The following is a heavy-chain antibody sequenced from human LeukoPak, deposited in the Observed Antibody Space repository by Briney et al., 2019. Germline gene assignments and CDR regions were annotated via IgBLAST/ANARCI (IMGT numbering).Heavy chain of an antibody. D-gene: IGHD3-22*01. J-gene: IGHJ3*01. V-gene: IGHV4-39*07. CDR3: ARDASHYYDKSGAFDV. CDR1: GGSISSSSYY. Sequence: KPSETLSLTCTVSGGSISSSSYYWGWIRQPPGKGLEWIGSIYYSGSTYYNPSLKSRVTISVDTSKNQFSLKLSSVTAADTAVYYCARDASHYYDKSGAFDVWGQGTLVTVSS. CDR2: IYYSGST.